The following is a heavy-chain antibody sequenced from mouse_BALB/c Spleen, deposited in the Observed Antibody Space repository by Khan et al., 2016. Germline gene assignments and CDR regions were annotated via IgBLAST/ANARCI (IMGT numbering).Heavy chain of an antibody. V-gene: IGHV1-77*01. CDR1: GYTFTDYY. CDR2: IFPGSGST. CDR3: ARSYYGYFAMDY. D-gene: IGHD1-2*01. Sequence: VQLQESGTELPRPGASVKLSCKASGYTFTDYYLHWVKQRTGQSLEWIGEIFPGSGSTYYNEKFKGKASLTADTSSSTAYMQLSSLTSEDSAVYVCARSYYGYFAMDYWGHGASVTVSS. J-gene: IGHJ4*01.